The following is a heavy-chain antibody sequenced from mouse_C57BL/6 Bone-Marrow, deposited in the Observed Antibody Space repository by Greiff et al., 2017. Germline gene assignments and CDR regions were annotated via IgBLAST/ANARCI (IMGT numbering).Heavy chain of an antibody. Sequence: VQLQQPGAELVRPGTSVKLSCKASGYTFTGYWMHWVKQRPGQGLEWIGVIDPSDSYTNYNQKFKGKATLTVDTSSSTAYMQLSSLTSEDSAVYYCARELIYYDYVAWFAYWGQGTLVTVSA. CDR3: ARELIYYDYVAWFAY. CDR2: IDPSDSYT. J-gene: IGHJ3*01. D-gene: IGHD2-4*01. V-gene: IGHV1-59*01. CDR1: GYTFTGYW.